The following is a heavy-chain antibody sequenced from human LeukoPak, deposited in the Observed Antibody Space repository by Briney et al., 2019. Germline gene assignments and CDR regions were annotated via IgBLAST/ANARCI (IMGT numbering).Heavy chain of an antibody. V-gene: IGHV4-59*01. CDR1: GGSISSYY. CDR2: IYYSGST. J-gene: IGHJ4*02. CDR3: ARVKASEMATISPYYFDY. D-gene: IGHD5-24*01. Sequence: PSETLSLTCTVSGGSISSYYWSWIRQPPGKGLEWIGYIYYSGSTNYNPSLKSRVTISVDTSKNQFSLKLSSVTAADTAVYYCARVKASEMATISPYYFDYWGQGTLVTVPS.